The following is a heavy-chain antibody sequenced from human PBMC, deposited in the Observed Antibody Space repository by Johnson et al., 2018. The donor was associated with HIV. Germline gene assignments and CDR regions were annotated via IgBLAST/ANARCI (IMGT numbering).Heavy chain of an antibody. CDR2: IWYDGSNK. Sequence: QVQLVESGGGVVQPGRSLRLSCAASGFTFSSYGMHWVRQAPGKGLEWVAVIWYDGSNKFYADSVKGRFTISRDNSKNTLYLQMNSLRPDETALYYCAKEVPDKFDVWGQGTMVTVSS. CDR1: GFTFSSYG. V-gene: IGHV3-33*06. CDR3: AKEVPDKFDV. J-gene: IGHJ3*01.